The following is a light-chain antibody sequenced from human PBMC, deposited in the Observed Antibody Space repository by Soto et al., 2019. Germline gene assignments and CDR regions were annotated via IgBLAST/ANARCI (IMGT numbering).Light chain of an antibody. CDR3: QQYGSSPIT. V-gene: IGKV3-20*01. CDR1: QSFSSRY. CDR2: AAS. J-gene: IGKJ5*01. Sequence: EIVLTQSPGTLSLSPGERATLSCRASQSFSSRYLAWYQQKPGQAPRLLIYAASNRATGIPDRFSGSGSGTDFTLTISRLEPEDFAVYFCQQYGSSPITFGQGTRLEIK.